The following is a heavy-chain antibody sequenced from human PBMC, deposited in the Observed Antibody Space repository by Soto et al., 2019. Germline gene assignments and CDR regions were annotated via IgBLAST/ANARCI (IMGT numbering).Heavy chain of an antibody. J-gene: IGHJ4*02. V-gene: IGHV5-51*01. Sequence: GESLKISCNVSVYSVTSYWIGWVRQMPGKGLEWMGIIYPGDSDTRYNPSFQGQVTISADKSISTAYLQWSSLKASDTAIYYCARQRILDYWGQGTLVTVSS. CDR3: ARQRILDY. D-gene: IGHD1-26*01. CDR1: VYSVTSYW. CDR2: IYPGDSDT.